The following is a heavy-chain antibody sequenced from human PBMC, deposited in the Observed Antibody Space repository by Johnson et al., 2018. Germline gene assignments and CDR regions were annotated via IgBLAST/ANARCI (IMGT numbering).Heavy chain of an antibody. Sequence: QVQLQESGPGLVKXSETLSLXCAVSSDSISSTDWWSWVRQPPGKGLEWIGEIYQSGRTNYNPSLKTPVILSVDKSKNQVSLKLTSVTAADTAVYYCARGPSVSFSIDYWGQGSLVTVSP. J-gene: IGHJ4*02. D-gene: IGHD1-26*01. CDR3: ARGPSVSFSIDY. CDR1: SDSISSTDW. V-gene: IGHV4-4*02. CDR2: IYQSGRT.